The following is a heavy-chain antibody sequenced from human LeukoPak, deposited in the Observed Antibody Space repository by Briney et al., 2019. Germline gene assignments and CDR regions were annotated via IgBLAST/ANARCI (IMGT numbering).Heavy chain of an antibody. CDR3: ARGRGPSKDIVVAPAAIGKYYYMDV. CDR2: INHSGST. Sequence: KPSETLSLTCAVYGGSFSGYYWSWIRQPPGKGLEWIGEINHSGSTNYNPSLKSRVTISVDTSKNQFSLKLSSVTAADTAVYYCARGRGPSKDIVVAPAAIGKYYYMDVWGKGTTVTVSS. CDR1: GGSFSGYY. V-gene: IGHV4-34*01. D-gene: IGHD2-2*02. J-gene: IGHJ6*03.